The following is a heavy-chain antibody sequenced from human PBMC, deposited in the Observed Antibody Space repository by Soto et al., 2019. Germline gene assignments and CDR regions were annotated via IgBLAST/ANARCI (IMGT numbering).Heavy chain of an antibody. J-gene: IGHJ6*02. V-gene: IGHV1-69*13. CDR3: ARDTAARPLYYYYYYGMDV. D-gene: IGHD6-6*01. CDR2: IIPIFGTA. Sequence: ASVKVSCKASGGTFSSYAISWVRQAPGQGLEWMGGIIPIFGTANYAQKFQGRVTITADESTSTAYMELSSLRSEDTAVYYCARDTAARPLYYYYYYGMDVWGQGTTVTVSS. CDR1: GGTFSSYA.